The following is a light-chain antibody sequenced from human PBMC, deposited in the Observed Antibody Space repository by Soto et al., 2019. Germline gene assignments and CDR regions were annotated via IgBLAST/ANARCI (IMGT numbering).Light chain of an antibody. CDR1: SSDVGGYNY. CDR3: SSYTSSGTRV. CDR2: DFN. J-gene: IGLJ1*01. V-gene: IGLV2-14*03. Sequence: QSALTQPASVSGSPGQSITISCTGTSSDVGGYNYVSWYQPHPGKAPKLIIYDFNSRPSGVSNRFSGSKSGNTASLTISGLQAEDEADYYCSSYTSSGTRVFGAGTKVTFL.